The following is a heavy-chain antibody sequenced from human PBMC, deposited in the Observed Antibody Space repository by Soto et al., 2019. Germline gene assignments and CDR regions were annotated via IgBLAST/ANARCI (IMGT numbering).Heavy chain of an antibody. Sequence: QVQLGQSGAEVKNPGSSVKVPCRASGGTFGSYAFSGVEQAPGKGLDGMGGTFPIFGTANYARKSQGRVTITADESTSTAYMELSSLRSEDTAVYYCARGGDGYNPYDAFDIWGQGTMVTVSS. CDR3: ARGGDGYNPYDAFDI. CDR1: GGTFGSYA. J-gene: IGHJ3*02. D-gene: IGHD5-12*01. V-gene: IGHV1-69*12. CDR2: TFPIFGTA.